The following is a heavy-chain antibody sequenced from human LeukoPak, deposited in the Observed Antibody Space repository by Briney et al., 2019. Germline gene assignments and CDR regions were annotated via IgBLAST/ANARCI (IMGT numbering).Heavy chain of an antibody. CDR1: GGSFNTYY. J-gene: IGHJ6*03. CDR3: ARRFSRHYYYYMDV. Sequence: PSETLSLTCAVYGGSFNTYYWSWIRQPPGKGLEWIGEINHNGSTNYNASLKSRVTISVDTSKNQFSLRVNSVTAADTAVYYCARRFSRHYYYYMDVWDKGTTVTISS. CDR2: INHNGST. V-gene: IGHV4-34*01.